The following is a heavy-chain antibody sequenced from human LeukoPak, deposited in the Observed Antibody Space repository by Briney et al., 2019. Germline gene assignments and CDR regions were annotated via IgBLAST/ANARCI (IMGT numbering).Heavy chain of an antibody. Sequence: ASVKVSCKASGYTFTSYDINWVRQAPGQGLEWMGWMNPNSGNTGYAQKFQGRVTMTRNTSISTAYMELSSLRSEDTAVYYCARGRGAVDTATRRIWFDPWGQGTLVTVSS. V-gene: IGHV1-8*01. CDR2: MNPNSGNT. J-gene: IGHJ5*02. CDR1: GYTFTSYD. D-gene: IGHD5-18*01. CDR3: ARGRGAVDTATRRIWFDP.